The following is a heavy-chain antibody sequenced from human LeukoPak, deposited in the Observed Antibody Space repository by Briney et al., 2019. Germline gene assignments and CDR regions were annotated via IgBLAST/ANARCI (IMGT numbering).Heavy chain of an antibody. J-gene: IGHJ4*02. CDR2: IYYSGST. D-gene: IGHD5-18*01. CDR3: ARVEDTAMVYGNYYFDY. CDR1: GGSVSSGSYY. V-gene: IGHV4-61*01. Sequence: SETLSLTCTVSGGSVSSGSYYWSWIRQPPGKGLEWIGYIYYSGSTNYNPSLKSRVTISVDTSKNQFSLKLSSVTAADTAVYYCARVEDTAMVYGNYYFDYWGQEALVTVSS.